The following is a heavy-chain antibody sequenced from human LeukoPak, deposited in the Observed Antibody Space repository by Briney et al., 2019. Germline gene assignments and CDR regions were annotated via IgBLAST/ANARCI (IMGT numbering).Heavy chain of an antibody. D-gene: IGHD2-15*01. CDR1: GGSISSSSYY. Sequence: SETLSLTCTVSGGSISSSSYYWGWIRQPPGKGLEWIGSIYYSGSTYYNPSLKSRVTISVDTSKNQFSLKLSSVTAADTAVYYCARDRGGSCYSGGCWFDPWGQGTLVTVSS. CDR3: ARDRGGSCYSGGCWFDP. J-gene: IGHJ5*02. CDR2: IYYSGST. V-gene: IGHV4-39*07.